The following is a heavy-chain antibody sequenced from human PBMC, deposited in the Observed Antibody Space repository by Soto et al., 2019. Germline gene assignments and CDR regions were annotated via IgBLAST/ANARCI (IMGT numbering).Heavy chain of an antibody. J-gene: IGHJ5*02. Sequence: NPSETLSLTCTVSGGSISSYYWSWIRQPPGKGLEWIGYIYYSGSTKYNPSLKSRVTISVDTSKNQFSLKLSSVTAADTAVYYCARHRASHYYGSGSFPRFDPWGQGTLVTVSS. D-gene: IGHD3-10*01. CDR3: ARHRASHYYGSGSFPRFDP. V-gene: IGHV4-59*08. CDR1: GGSISSYY. CDR2: IYYSGST.